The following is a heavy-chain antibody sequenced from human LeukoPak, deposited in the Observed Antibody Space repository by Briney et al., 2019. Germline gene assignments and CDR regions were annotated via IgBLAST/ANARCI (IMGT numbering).Heavy chain of an antibody. CDR2: ISWNSGSI. Sequence: GRSLRLSCAASGFTFDDYAMHWVRQAPGKGLEWVSGISWNSGSIGYADSVKGRFTISRDNAKNSLYLQMNSLRAEDTAVYYCVRVLTPSRDDQIFDYWGQGTLVAVSS. CDR1: GFTFDDYA. J-gene: IGHJ4*02. V-gene: IGHV3-9*01. CDR3: VRVLTPSRDDQIFDY. D-gene: IGHD5-24*01.